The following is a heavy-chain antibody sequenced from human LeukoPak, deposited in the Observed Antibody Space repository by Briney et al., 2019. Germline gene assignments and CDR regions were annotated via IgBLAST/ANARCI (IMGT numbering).Heavy chain of an antibody. CDR1: GGSISSSNYY. CDR2: IYYSGNT. D-gene: IGHD5-24*01. Sequence: KPSETLSLTCTVSGGSISSSNYYWGWIRQPPGKGLEWIGSIYYSGNTYYNPSLKSRVTISVDTSKNQFSLKLTSVTAADTAVYYCARHSGVNGYNARCFDLWGRGTLVTVSS. CDR3: ARHSGVNGYNARCFDL. J-gene: IGHJ2*01. V-gene: IGHV4-39*01.